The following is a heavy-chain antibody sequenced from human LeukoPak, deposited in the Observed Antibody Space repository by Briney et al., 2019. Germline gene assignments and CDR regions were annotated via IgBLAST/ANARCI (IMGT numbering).Heavy chain of an antibody. Sequence: GGSLRLSCAASGFTVSSNYMSWVRQAPGKGLEWVSYISYSSATIHYADSVKGRFTISRDNAKNSLFLQMNSLRAEDTALYYCARDTHYYGSGSPAFDIWGQGTMVTVSS. D-gene: IGHD3-10*01. CDR1: GFTVSSNY. CDR2: ISYSSATI. V-gene: IGHV3-48*01. J-gene: IGHJ3*02. CDR3: ARDTHYYGSGSPAFDI.